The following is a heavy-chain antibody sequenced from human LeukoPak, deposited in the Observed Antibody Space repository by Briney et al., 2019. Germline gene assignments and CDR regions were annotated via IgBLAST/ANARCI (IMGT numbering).Heavy chain of an antibody. D-gene: IGHD2-21*01. V-gene: IGHV3-48*01. Sequence: GGSLRLSCAASGFTFSTYAMNWVRQAPGKGLEWVSYISSSSSTIFYADSVEGRFTISRDNAKNLLYLQMNSLRAEDTAVFYCAKDRAVIASYYFDYWGQGTLVTVSS. CDR2: ISSSSSTI. CDR1: GFTFSTYA. J-gene: IGHJ4*02. CDR3: AKDRAVIASYYFDY.